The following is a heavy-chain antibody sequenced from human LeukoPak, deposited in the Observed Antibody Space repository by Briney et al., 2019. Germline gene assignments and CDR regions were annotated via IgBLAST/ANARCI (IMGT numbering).Heavy chain of an antibody. V-gene: IGHV1-69*05. D-gene: IGHD3-22*01. CDR1: GGTFSSYA. J-gene: IGHJ4*02. Sequence: GASVKVSCKASGGTFSSYAISWVRQAPGQGLEWMGGIIPIFGTANYAQKFQGRVTITTDESTSTAYMELNSLRSEDTAVYYCAKDFSETSSLDYYDSSGYSGFGDWGQGTLVTVSS. CDR3: AKDFSETSSLDYYDSSGYSGFGD. CDR2: IIPIFGTA.